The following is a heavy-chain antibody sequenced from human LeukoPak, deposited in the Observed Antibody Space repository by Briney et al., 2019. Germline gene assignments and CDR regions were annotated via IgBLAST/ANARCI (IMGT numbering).Heavy chain of an antibody. CDR2: INHSGST. D-gene: IGHD4-17*01. V-gene: IGHV4-34*01. CDR1: GFTFNTYS. J-gene: IGHJ4*02. Sequence: GSLRLSCTASGFTFNTYSMIWVRQAPGKGLEWIGEINHSGSTNYNPSLKSRVTISVDTSKNQFSLKLSSVTAADTAVYYCARHTVTPTPYFDYWGQGTLVTVSS. CDR3: ARHTVTPTPYFDY.